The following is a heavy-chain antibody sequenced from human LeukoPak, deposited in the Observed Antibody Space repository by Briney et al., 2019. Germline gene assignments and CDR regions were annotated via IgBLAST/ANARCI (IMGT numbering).Heavy chain of an antibody. J-gene: IGHJ6*03. CDR1: GGSISSSSYY. CDR3: ARTSYYYDSSGYYSYYYYYYMDV. V-gene: IGHV4-39*07. Sequence: ASETLSPTCTVSGGSISSSSYYWSWIRQPPGKGLEWIGEINHSGSTNYNPSLKSRVTISVDTSKNQFSLKLSSVTAADTAVYYCARTSYYYDSSGYYSYYYYYYMDVWGKGTTVTISS. CDR2: INHSGST. D-gene: IGHD3-22*01.